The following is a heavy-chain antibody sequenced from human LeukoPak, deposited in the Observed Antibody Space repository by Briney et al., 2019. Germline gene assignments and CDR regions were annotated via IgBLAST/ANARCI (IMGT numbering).Heavy chain of an antibody. CDR3: VRGAGAWFGELTFLFEF. CDR2: FGSTGSTI. CDR1: GFTFTSYE. D-gene: IGHD3-10*01. J-gene: IGHJ4*01. V-gene: IGHV3-48*03. Sequence: GGSLRLSCAASGFTFTSYEMNWVRQAPGKGREWFSYFGSTGSTISYADSVKGRFTISRDNGKNSMHLQMNSLRAEDTAVYYCVRGAGAWFGELTFLFEFWGHGTLVTVSS.